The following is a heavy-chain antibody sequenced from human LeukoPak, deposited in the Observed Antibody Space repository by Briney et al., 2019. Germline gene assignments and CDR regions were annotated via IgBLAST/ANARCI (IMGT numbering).Heavy chain of an antibody. V-gene: IGHV3-21*01. D-gene: IGHD6-13*01. Sequence: EWVSSISSSSTYIYYADSVKGRFTISRDNTKNSLYLQMYSLRAEDTAVYYCARDVSSSLNYWGQGTLVTVSS. CDR2: ISSSSTYI. J-gene: IGHJ4*02. CDR3: ARDVSSSLNY.